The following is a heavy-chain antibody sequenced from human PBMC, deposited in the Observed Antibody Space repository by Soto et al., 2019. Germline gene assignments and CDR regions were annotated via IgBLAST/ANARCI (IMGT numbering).Heavy chain of an antibody. D-gene: IGHD6-13*01. J-gene: IGHJ6*02. CDR1: GGSFSGYY. Sequence: SETLSLTCAVYGGSFSGYYWSWIRQPPGKGLEWIGEINHSGSTNYNPSLKSRVTISVDTSKNQFSLKLSSVTAADTAVYYCAIVITGGAAAGIDYGMDVWGQGTTVTVSS. CDR2: INHSGST. CDR3: AIVITGGAAAGIDYGMDV. V-gene: IGHV4-34*01.